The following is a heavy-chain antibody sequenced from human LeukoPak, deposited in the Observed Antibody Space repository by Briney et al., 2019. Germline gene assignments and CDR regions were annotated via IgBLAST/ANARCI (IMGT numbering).Heavy chain of an antibody. D-gene: IGHD4-23*01. J-gene: IGHJ6*02. Sequence: SETLSLTCTVSGGSISSGHFYWSWIRQPPEKGLEYIGYIYYNGITFYNPSLRSRITISIDTSKNQFSLKLNSVTAADTAVYYCARDRSTVDYYGLDVWGQGTTVTVSS. CDR2: IYYNGIT. CDR1: GGSISSGHFY. CDR3: ARDRSTVDYYGLDV. V-gene: IGHV4-30-4*01.